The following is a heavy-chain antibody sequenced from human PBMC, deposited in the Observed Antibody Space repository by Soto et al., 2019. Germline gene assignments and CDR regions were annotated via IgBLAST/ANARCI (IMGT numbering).Heavy chain of an antibody. CDR2: ISGSGRTI. CDR3: ARLPFPWGWFDP. Sequence: QVQLVESGGGLVKPGGSLRLSCAASGSVFSDYMSWVRQAPGKGLEWLSYISGSGRTIYSADSVKGRFTISRDNATNSLYLQMNNVRTEDTAVYYCARLPFPWGWFDPWGQGTLVTVS. J-gene: IGHJ5*02. CDR1: GSVFSDY. V-gene: IGHV3-11*01. D-gene: IGHD3-16*01.